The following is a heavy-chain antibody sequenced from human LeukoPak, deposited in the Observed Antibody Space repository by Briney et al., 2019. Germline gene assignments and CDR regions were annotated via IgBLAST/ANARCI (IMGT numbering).Heavy chain of an antibody. V-gene: IGHV1-18*01. CDR1: SYTFTSYG. D-gene: IGHD4-11*01. J-gene: IGHJ4*02. CDR2: ISAYNGNT. CDR3: AREANRLQLDY. Sequence: ASVKVSCKASSYTFTSYGISWVRQAPGQGLEWMGWISAYNGNTNYAQKLQGRVTMTTDTSTSTAYMELSSLRSEDTAVYYCAREANRLQLDYWGQGTLVTVSS.